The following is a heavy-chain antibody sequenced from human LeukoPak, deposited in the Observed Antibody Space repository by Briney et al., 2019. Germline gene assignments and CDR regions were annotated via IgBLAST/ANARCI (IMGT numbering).Heavy chain of an antibody. D-gene: IGHD5-24*01. Sequence: GGSLRLSCAASGFTFSSYAMSWVRQAPGKGLEWVSAISGSGGSTYYADSVKGRFTISRDNAKNSLYLQMNSLGAEDTAVYYCARDLKGSRDGYNLLYWGQGTLVTVSS. CDR1: GFTFSSYA. CDR2: ISGSGGST. J-gene: IGHJ4*02. V-gene: IGHV3-23*01. CDR3: ARDLKGSRDGYNLLY.